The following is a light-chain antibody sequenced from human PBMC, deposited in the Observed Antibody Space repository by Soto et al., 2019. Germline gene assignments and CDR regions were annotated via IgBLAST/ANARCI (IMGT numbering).Light chain of an antibody. Sequence: EIVMTQSQATLSVSPGERATLSCRASQSVSSNLAWYQQKPGQAPRLLIYGASTRATGIPARFSGSGSGTDFTLTISRLEPEDFAVYYCQQYGSSRWTFGQGTKVDIK. CDR1: QSVSSN. V-gene: IGKV3-15*01. CDR2: GAS. CDR3: QQYGSSRWT. J-gene: IGKJ1*01.